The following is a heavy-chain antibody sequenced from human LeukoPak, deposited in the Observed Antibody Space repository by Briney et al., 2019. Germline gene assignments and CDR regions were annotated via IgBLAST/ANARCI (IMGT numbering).Heavy chain of an antibody. D-gene: IGHD5-24*01. Sequence: WASAKVSCKVVEYSFTGYHLRWMRQAPGHGLEWMGRINPNTGRPVYAYKFQGRGAMTRDTSTSTAYMKLSRMTSDDTAKYFCANGRDGAGIIVTWGQGYLVTVTS. V-gene: IGHV1-2*02. CDR2: INPNTGRP. J-gene: IGHJ5*02. CDR1: EYSFTGYH. CDR3: ANGRDGAGIIVT.